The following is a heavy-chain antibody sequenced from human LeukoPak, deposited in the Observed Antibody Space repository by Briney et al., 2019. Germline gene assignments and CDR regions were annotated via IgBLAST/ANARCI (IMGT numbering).Heavy chain of an antibody. Sequence: GGSLRLSCVASGFTFSTYWMHWVRQAPGKGLVWVSRISSDGSITSYADSVKGRFTISRDNAKNTLYLQMNSLGAEDTAVYYCARVGGSSGFDYXGXGTLVTVSS. CDR1: GFTFSTYW. CDR2: ISSDGSIT. D-gene: IGHD6-6*01. CDR3: ARVGGSSGFDY. J-gene: IGHJ4*02. V-gene: IGHV3-74*01.